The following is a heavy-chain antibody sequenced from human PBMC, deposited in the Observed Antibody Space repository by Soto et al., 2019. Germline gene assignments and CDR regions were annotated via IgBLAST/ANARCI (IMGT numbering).Heavy chain of an antibody. J-gene: IGHJ6*02. Sequence: QVQLVESGGGVVQPGRSLRLSCAASGFTFSSYGMHWVRQAPGKGLEWVAVISYDGSNKYYADSVKGRFTISRDNSKNTLYLQMNSLRAEDTAVYYCAKDIVLMEGGYYYYYYGMDVWGQGTTVTVSS. CDR2: ISYDGSNK. CDR1: GFTFSSYG. V-gene: IGHV3-30*18. CDR3: AKDIVLMEGGYYYYYYGMDV. D-gene: IGHD2-8*01.